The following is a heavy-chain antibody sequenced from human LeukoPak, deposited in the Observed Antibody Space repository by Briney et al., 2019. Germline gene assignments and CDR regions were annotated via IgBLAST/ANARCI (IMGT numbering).Heavy chain of an antibody. J-gene: IGHJ4*02. V-gene: IGHV4-59*01. D-gene: IGHD4-17*01. CDR2: IYYSGST. Sequence: PSETLSLTCTVSGGSIISFYWSWIRQPPGRGLEWIGYIYYSGSTNYNPSLKSRVSISVDTSKNQFPLNLSSVTAADTAVYYCARDGYGDRNFDYWGQGTLVTVSS. CDR3: ARDGYGDRNFDY. CDR1: GGSIISFY.